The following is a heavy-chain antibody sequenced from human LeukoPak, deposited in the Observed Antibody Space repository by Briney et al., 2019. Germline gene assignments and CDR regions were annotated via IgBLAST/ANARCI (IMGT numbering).Heavy chain of an antibody. Sequence: SETLSLTCAVYGGSFSGYYWSWIRQPPGKGLEWIGEINHSGSTNYNPSLKSRVTISVDTSKNQFSLKLSSVTAADTAVYYCARRRITFGGVIARAYYFDYWGQGTLVTVSS. CDR2: INHSGST. CDR3: ARRRITFGGVIARAYYFDY. D-gene: IGHD3-16*02. V-gene: IGHV4-34*01. CDR1: GGSFSGYY. J-gene: IGHJ4*02.